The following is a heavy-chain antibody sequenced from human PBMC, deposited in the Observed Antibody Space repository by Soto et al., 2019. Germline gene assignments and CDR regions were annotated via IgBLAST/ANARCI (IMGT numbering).Heavy chain of an antibody. V-gene: IGHV4-59*08. CDR3: ARHGQPITMVRGVHNWLAP. J-gene: IGHJ5*02. CDR1: GGSISSYY. CDR2: IYYSGST. Sequence: PSETLSLTCTVSGGSISSYYWSWIRQPPGKGLEWIGYIYYSGSTNYNPSLKSRVTISVDTSKNQFSLKLSSVTAADTAVYYCARHGQPITMVRGVHNWLAPWGQGTLVTVPS. D-gene: IGHD3-10*01.